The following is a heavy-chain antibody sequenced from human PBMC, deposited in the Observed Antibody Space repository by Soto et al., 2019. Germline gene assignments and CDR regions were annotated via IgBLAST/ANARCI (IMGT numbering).Heavy chain of an antibody. CDR2: ISDSGGST. V-gene: IGHV3-23*01. CDR3: AKDFKPTQWLVDY. Sequence: PGGSLRLSCAASGFTFSSYAMSWVRQAPGKGLEWVSGISDSGGSTYYADSVKGRLTISRDNSKNTLYLQMDSLRAEDTAVYYCAKDFKPTQWLVDYWGQGTLVTV. D-gene: IGHD6-19*01. CDR1: GFTFSSYA. J-gene: IGHJ4*02.